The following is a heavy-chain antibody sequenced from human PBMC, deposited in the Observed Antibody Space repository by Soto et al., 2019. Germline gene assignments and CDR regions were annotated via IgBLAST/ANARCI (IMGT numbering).Heavy chain of an antibody. CDR3: AREVKATIPHGYYYYYYMDV. J-gene: IGHJ6*03. D-gene: IGHD5-12*01. V-gene: IGHV3-11*01. CDR1: GFTFSDYY. Sequence: QVQLVESGGGLVKPGGSLRLSCAASGFTFSDYYMSWLRQAPGKGLEWVSYISSSGSTIYYADSVKGRFTISRDNAKNSLYLQMNSLRAEETAVYYCAREVKATIPHGYYYYYYMDVWGKGTTVTVSS. CDR2: ISSSGSTI.